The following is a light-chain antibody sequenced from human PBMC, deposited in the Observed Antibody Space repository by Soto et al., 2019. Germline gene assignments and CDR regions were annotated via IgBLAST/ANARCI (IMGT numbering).Light chain of an antibody. CDR3: QQYNDWPPLT. CDR2: GAS. CDR1: QSVRNN. Sequence: IVMTQSPAILSVSPGERATLSCRASQSVRNNLGWYQQKPGQAPRLLIYGASIRATGIPARFSGSGSGTEFTLTISSLQSEDYAVYYCQQYNDWPPLTFGGGTKVDSK. J-gene: IGKJ4*02. V-gene: IGKV3-15*01.